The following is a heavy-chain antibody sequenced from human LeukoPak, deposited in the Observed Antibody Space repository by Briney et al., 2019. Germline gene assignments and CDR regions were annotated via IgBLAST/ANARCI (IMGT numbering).Heavy chain of an antibody. V-gene: IGHV1-2*02. CDR2: INPNSGGT. CDR1: GYTFTSYY. CDR3: ARANYGGNALIDY. Sequence: ASVKVSCKASGYTFTSYYIHWVRQAPGQGLEWMGWINPNSGGTNYAQKFQGRVTMTRDTSISTAYMELSRLRSDDTAVYYCARANYGGNALIDYWGQGTLVTVSS. J-gene: IGHJ4*02. D-gene: IGHD4-23*01.